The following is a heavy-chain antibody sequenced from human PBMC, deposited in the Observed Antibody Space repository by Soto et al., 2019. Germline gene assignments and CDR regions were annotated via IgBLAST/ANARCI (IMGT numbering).Heavy chain of an antibody. CDR2: ISGSGGST. Sequence: GGSLRLSCAASGFTFSSYAMSWVRQAPGKGLEWVSAISGSGGSTYYADSVKGRFTISRDNSKNTLYLQMNSLRAEDTAVYYCAKATAGGSSWYADNWFDPWGQGTLVTVSS. D-gene: IGHD6-13*01. V-gene: IGHV3-23*01. CDR1: GFTFSSYA. J-gene: IGHJ5*02. CDR3: AKATAGGSSWYADNWFDP.